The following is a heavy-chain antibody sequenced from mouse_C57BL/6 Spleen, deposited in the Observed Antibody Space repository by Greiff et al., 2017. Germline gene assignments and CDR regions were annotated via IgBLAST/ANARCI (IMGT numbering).Heavy chain of an antibody. D-gene: IGHD1-1*01. V-gene: IGHV1-64*01. CDR1: GYTFTSYW. Sequence: QVQLQQSGAELVKPGASVKLSCKASGYTFTSYWMHWVKQRPGQGLEWIGMIHPNSGSTNYNEKFKSKATLTVDKSSSTAYMQLSSLTSEDSAVYYCASNLLLRNYFDYWGQGTTLTVSS. CDR3: ASNLLLRNYFDY. J-gene: IGHJ2*01. CDR2: IHPNSGST.